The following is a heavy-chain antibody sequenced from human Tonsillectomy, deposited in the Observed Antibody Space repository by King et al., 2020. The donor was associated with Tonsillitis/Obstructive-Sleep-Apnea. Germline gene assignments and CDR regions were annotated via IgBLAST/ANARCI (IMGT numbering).Heavy chain of an antibody. CDR2: ISVISRFL. CDR1: GFTFTDYS. CDR3: ARPVNSGDFDY. V-gene: IGHV3-21*01. Sequence: VQLVESGGGLVKPGGSLRLSCATSGFTFTDYSMNWVRQAPGKGLEWVSSISVISRFLYYADSVQGRFTVSRDNAKNSLYLQMNSLRPEDTAVYYCARPVNSGDFDYWGQGTLVTVSS. D-gene: IGHD6-19*01. J-gene: IGHJ4*02.